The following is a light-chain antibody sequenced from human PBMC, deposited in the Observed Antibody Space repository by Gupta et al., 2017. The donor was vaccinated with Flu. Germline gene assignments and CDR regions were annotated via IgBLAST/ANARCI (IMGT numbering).Light chain of an antibody. V-gene: IGKV3-15*01. CDR2: GAS. CDR3: HQYNNWPKT. Sequence: ERMMTQSPAALFVSPGERATLSCRASQSVRSNVAWYQHRPGQASRLLIYGASTRATGIPDRFSGSGSGTEFTLTITSLQAEDFAVYYWHQYNNWPKTFGQGTKVEIK. CDR1: QSVRSN. J-gene: IGKJ1*01.